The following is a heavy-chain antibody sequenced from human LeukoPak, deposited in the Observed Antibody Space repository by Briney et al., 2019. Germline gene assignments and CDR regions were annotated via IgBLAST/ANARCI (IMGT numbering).Heavy chain of an antibody. CDR1: GYTFTGHY. D-gene: IGHD6-13*01. V-gene: IGHV1-2*02. Sequence: ASVKVSCKASGYTFTGHYLHWVRQVPGQGLEWMGWINPRNAATNYARKFQGRVTMTRDTSISTVYMELSSLRSDDTAVYYCAKTLYIAAAPGGLDYWGQGTLVTVSS. CDR3: AKTLYIAAAPGGLDY. J-gene: IGHJ4*02. CDR2: INPRNAAT.